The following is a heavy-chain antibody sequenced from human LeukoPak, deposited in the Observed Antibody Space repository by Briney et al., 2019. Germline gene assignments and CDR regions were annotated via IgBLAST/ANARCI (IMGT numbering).Heavy chain of an antibody. J-gene: IGHJ4*02. CDR3: ASVLWFGGIFFDY. V-gene: IGHV3-48*04. Sequence: GGSLRLSCAASGFTFSSYSMNWVRQAPGKGLEWVSYISSTGSMINYADSVKGRFTISRDNAKNSLYLQMNSLRVEDTAVYYCASVLWFGGIFFDYWGQGTLVTVSS. CDR2: ISSTGSMI. CDR1: GFTFSSYS. D-gene: IGHD3-10*01.